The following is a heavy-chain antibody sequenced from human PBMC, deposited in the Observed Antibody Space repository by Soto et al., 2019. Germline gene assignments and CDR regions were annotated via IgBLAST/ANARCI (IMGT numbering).Heavy chain of an antibody. CDR1: GGSISSSSYY. Sequence: SETLSLTCTVSGGSISSSSYYWGWIRQPPGKGLEWIGSIYYSGSTYYNPSLKSRVTISVDTSKNQFSLKLSSVTAADTAVYYCASRGTMGATIYYWGQGTLVTVYS. CDR3: ASRGTMGATIYY. D-gene: IGHD1-26*01. J-gene: IGHJ4*02. CDR2: IYYSGST. V-gene: IGHV4-39*01.